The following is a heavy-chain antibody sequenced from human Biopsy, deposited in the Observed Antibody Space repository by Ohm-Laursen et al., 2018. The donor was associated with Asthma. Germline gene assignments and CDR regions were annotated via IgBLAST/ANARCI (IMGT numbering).Heavy chain of an antibody. D-gene: IGHD1-7*01. V-gene: IGHV1-46*01. CDR1: GYNFTSYY. CDR2: INPSGGST. Sequence: ASVKVSCKASGYNFTSYYMHWVRQAPGQGLEWMGIINPSGGSTSYAQKFQGRVTMTRDTSTSTVYMELSSLRSEDTAVYYCARRGITGTTLDYWGQGTLATVSS. CDR3: ARRGITGTTLDY. J-gene: IGHJ4*02.